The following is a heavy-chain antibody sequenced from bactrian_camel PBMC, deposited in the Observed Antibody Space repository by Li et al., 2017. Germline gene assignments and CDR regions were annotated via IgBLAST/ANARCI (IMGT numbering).Heavy chain of an antibody. CDR2: IAGDGRI. J-gene: IGHJ4*01. CDR1: TGTFRSAC. CDR3: AAGGMGSCLFRKPSDFTY. V-gene: IGHV3S53*01. D-gene: IGHD1*01. Sequence: VQLVESGGGSVQAGGSLRLSCAARTGTFRSACMGWIRRLPGQEREGVAAIAGDGRINYADSVKGRFTISRDNAKNTLYLQMDNLKPEDSAMYYCAAGGMGSCLFRKPSDFTYWGQGTQVTVS.